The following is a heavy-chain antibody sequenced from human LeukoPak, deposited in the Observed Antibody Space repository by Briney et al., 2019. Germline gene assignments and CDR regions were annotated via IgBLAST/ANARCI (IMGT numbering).Heavy chain of an antibody. CDR2: IKQDGSEK. CDR1: GFTFSSYW. V-gene: IGHV3-7*01. D-gene: IGHD6-13*01. Sequence: GGSLRLSCAASGFTFSSYWMSWVRQAPGKGLEWVANIKQDGSEKYYVDSVKGRFTISGDNAKSSLYLQMNSLRAEDTAVYYCARDLGSWYVDYWGQGTLVTVSS. CDR3: ARDLGSWYVDY. J-gene: IGHJ4*02.